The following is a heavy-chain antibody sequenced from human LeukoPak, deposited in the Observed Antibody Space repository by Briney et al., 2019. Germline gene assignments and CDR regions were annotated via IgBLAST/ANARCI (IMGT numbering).Heavy chain of an antibody. CDR2: ISSNGYYI. D-gene: IGHD6-13*01. V-gene: IGHV3-21*01. CDR3: AREGGTYSRNLDYFDY. CDR1: GFTFRSHT. Sequence: PGGSLRLSCAASGFTFRSHTINWVRQAPGKGLEWVSSISSNGYYIYYADSVKGRFTISRDNAKNSLYLQMDSLRAEDTAMYYCAREGGTYSRNLDYFDYWGQGTLVTVSS. J-gene: IGHJ4*02.